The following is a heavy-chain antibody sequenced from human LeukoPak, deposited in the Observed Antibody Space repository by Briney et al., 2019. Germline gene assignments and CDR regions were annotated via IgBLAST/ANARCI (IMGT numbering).Heavy chain of an antibody. J-gene: IGHJ6*03. CDR1: GYTFTSYD. Sequence: GASVKVSCKASGYTFTSYDINWVRQATGQGLELMGWMNPNSGNTGYAQKFQGRVTMTRNTSISTAYMELSSLRSEDTAVYYCARVPGQSPYYYMDVWGKGTTVTVSS. CDR2: MNPNSGNT. CDR3: ARVPGQSPYYYMDV. V-gene: IGHV1-8*01.